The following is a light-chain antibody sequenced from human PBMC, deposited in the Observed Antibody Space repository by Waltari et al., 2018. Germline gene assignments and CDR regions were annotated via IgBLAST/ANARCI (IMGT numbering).Light chain of an antibody. J-gene: IGLJ2*01. CDR2: EVS. V-gene: IGLV2-14*01. CDR1: SSDVGGYNY. CDR3: SSYRSGSILV. Sequence: QSALTQPASVSGSPGQSITISCTGTSSDVGGYNYVSWYQQHPGEVPKVMIYEVSNRPSGVSHRFSGSKSGNTASLTISGLQAEDEADYYCSSYRSGSILVFGGGTKVTVL.